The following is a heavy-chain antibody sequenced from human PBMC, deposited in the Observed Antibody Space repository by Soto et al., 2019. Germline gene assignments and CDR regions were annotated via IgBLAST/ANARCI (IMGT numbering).Heavy chain of an antibody. CDR1: GGSFSGYY. V-gene: IGHV4-34*01. CDR3: ARDVEVAGTWFDP. Sequence: PSETLSLTCAVYGGSFSGYYWSWIRQPPGKGLEWIGEINHSGSTNYNPSLKSRVTISVDTSKNQFSLKLSSVTAADTAVYYCARDVEVAGTWFDPWGQGTLVTVSS. D-gene: IGHD6-19*01. CDR2: INHSGST. J-gene: IGHJ5*02.